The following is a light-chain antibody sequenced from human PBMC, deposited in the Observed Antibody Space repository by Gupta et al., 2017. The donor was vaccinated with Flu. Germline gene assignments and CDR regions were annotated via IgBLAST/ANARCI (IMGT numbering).Light chain of an antibody. CDR1: QSISSY. CDR3: QQSDSTPET. CDR2: AAS. J-gene: IGKJ1*01. V-gene: IGKV1-39*01. Sequence: QMTQSPSSLSASVGDSVTITCRASQSISSYLNWYQQKPGKAPKLLIYAASSLHSGVPSRFSGSGSGTEFTLTISSLQTEDFAIYYCQQSDSTPETFGQGTKLEIK.